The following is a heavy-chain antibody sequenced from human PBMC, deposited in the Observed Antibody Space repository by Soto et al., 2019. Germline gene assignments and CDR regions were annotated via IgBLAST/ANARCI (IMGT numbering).Heavy chain of an antibody. CDR2: INPNSGGT. D-gene: IGHD3-10*01. V-gene: IGHV1-2*02. J-gene: IGHJ6*02. CDR3: ARGGHYYGSGGYYYYYYGMDV. CDR1: GYTFTGYY. Sequence: ASVKVSFKASGYTFTGYYMHWVRQAPGQGLEWMGWINPNSGGTNYAQKFQGRVTMTRDTSISTAYMELSRLRSDDTAVYYCARGGHYYGSGGYYYYYYGMDVWGQGTTVTVSS.